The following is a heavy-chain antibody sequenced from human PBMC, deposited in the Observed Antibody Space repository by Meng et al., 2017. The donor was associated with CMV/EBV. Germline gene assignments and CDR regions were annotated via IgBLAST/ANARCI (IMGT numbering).Heavy chain of an antibody. CDR3: ARDRTMVRGVTGY. Sequence: QVPLVQAGAEVTRPGASVKVSRKASVYTFTGYGISWVRQAPGQGLEWMGWISAYNGNTNYAQKLQGRVTMTTDTSTSTAYMELRSLRSDDTAVYYCARDRTMVRGVTGYWGQGTLVTVSS. V-gene: IGHV1-18*01. D-gene: IGHD3-10*01. J-gene: IGHJ4*02. CDR1: VYTFTGYG. CDR2: ISAYNGNT.